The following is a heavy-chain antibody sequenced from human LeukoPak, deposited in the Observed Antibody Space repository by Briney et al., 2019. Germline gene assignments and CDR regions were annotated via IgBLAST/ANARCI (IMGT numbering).Heavy chain of an antibody. Sequence: ASVKVSCKASGYTFTSYDINWVRQATGQGLEWMGWMNPNSGNTGYAQKFQGRVTMTRNTSISTAYMELSSLRSEDTAVHYCARGRWGGRYFDYWGQGTLVTVSS. CDR3: ARGRWGGRYFDY. V-gene: IGHV1-8*01. CDR1: GYTFTSYD. D-gene: IGHD3-16*01. J-gene: IGHJ4*02. CDR2: MNPNSGNT.